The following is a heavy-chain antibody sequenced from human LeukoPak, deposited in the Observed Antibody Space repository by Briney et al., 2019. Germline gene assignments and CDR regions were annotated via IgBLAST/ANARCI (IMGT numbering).Heavy chain of an antibody. J-gene: IGHJ5*02. V-gene: IGHV4-4*07. D-gene: IGHD4-17*01. Sequence: SETLSLTCTVSGGSISSYYWSWIRQPAGKGLEWIGRIYTSGSTNYNPSLKSRVTMSVDTSKNQFSLKLSSVTAADTAVYYCARDRTGGLYGGYVAQFDPWGQGTLVTVSS. CDR3: ARDRTGGLYGGYVAQFDP. CDR1: GGSISSYY. CDR2: IYTSGST.